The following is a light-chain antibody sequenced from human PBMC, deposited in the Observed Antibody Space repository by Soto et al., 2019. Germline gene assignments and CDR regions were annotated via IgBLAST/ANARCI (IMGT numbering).Light chain of an antibody. V-gene: IGLV1-44*01. CDR3: ASWDDSLSTHYV. Sequence: ISSNIGTNTVNWYRQVPGTAPKLLIYSNNQRPSGVPDRFSGSKSGTSATLAISGLQSEDEADYYCASWDDSLSTHYVFGTGTKVTVL. J-gene: IGLJ1*01. CDR2: SNN. CDR1: SSNIGTNT.